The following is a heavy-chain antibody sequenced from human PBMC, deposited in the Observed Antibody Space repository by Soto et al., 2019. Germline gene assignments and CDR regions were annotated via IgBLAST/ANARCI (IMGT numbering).Heavy chain of an antibody. CDR2: MYHSGST. Sequence: PSETLSLTCAVSGGSISSGGYSWSWIRQPPGKGLEWIGYMYHSGSTYYNPSLKSRVTISVDTSKNQFSLKLTSVTAADTAVYYCARDKITGLFAYWGQGTLITVSS. V-gene: IGHV4-30-2*01. D-gene: IGHD2-8*02. CDR1: GGSISSGGYS. CDR3: ARDKITGLFAY. J-gene: IGHJ4*02.